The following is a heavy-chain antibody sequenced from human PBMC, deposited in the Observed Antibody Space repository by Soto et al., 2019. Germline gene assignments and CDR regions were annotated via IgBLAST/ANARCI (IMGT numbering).Heavy chain of an antibody. Sequence: GASVKVSCKASGYTFTSYGISWVRQAPGQGLEWMGWISAYNGNTNYAQKLQGRVTMTTDTSTSTAYMELRSLRSDDTAVYYCARVGCSSSSWCYYYMDVWGKGTTVTXSS. CDR3: ARVGCSSSSWCYYYMDV. CDR2: ISAYNGNT. D-gene: IGHD2-2*01. V-gene: IGHV1-18*01. CDR1: GYTFTSYG. J-gene: IGHJ6*03.